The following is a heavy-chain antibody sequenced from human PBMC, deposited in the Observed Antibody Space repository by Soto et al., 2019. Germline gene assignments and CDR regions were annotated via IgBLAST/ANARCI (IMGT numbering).Heavy chain of an antibody. CDR2: ISSSSSSI. D-gene: IGHD6-13*01. CDR3: ASDDASSSWYYMDV. CDR1: GFTFSSYN. Sequence: EVQLVEAGGGLVQPGGSLRLSCAASGFTFSSYNMNWVRQATGKGLEWVSYISSSSSSIYYADSVKGRFTISRDNAKNSLYLQMNSLRAKDTAVYYCASDDASSSWYYMDVWGKGTTVTVSS. J-gene: IGHJ6*03. V-gene: IGHV3-48*01.